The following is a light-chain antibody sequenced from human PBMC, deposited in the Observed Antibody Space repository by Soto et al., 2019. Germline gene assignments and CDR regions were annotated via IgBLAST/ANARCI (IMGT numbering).Light chain of an antibody. J-gene: IGKJ5*01. CDR3: QQRSDWPIT. Sequence: EIVFTQSPATLSLSPGEGATLSCRASQSVRSYLAWFQQKLGQPPRLLIYDASKRATGIPARFSGSGSGTDFTLTINSLEPDDFAVYYCQQRSDWPITFGQGTRLEIK. CDR1: QSVRSY. CDR2: DAS. V-gene: IGKV3-11*01.